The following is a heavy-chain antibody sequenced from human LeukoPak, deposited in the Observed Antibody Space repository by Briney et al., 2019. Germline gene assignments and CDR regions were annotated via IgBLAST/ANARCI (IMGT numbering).Heavy chain of an antibody. D-gene: IGHD2/OR15-2a*01. CDR3: ARDFYGDVGHHPFDY. Sequence: PSETLSLTCSVSGGSISNYYWNWLRQPAGKGLEWIGRIYASGSTNYNPSLKSRVTISMDKSKNHFSLNLKSVTAADTAFYYCARDFYGDVGHHPFDYWGQGIQVTVSS. CDR2: IYASGST. V-gene: IGHV4-4*07. J-gene: IGHJ4*02. CDR1: GGSISNYY.